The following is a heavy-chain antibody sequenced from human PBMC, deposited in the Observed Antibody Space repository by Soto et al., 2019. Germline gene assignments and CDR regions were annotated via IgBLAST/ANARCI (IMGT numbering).Heavy chain of an antibody. D-gene: IGHD1-26*01. V-gene: IGHV1-69*13. CDR1: GGTFSSYA. CDR2: IIPIFGTA. Sequence: SVKVSCMASGGTFSSYAISWVRQAPGHGLEWMGGIIPIFGTANYAQKFQGRVTITADESTSTAYMELSSLRSEDTAVYFCARDGWEARPDNYYYGMDVSGQGTTVTIS. CDR3: ARDGWEARPDNYYYGMDV. J-gene: IGHJ6*02.